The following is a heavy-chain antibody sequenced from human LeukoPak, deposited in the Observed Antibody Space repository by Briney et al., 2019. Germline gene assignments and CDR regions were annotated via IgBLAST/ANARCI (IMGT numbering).Heavy chain of an antibody. D-gene: IGHD6-6*01. J-gene: IGHJ5*02. V-gene: IGHV3-23*01. CDR3: AKGKGYSSSSSDH. Sequence: GGSLRLSCAASGFTFNSHAMNWVRQAPGKGLDWASAISGSDGSTYYADSVKGRFTISRDNSKNTLYLQMNSLRAEDTAVYHCAKGKGYSSSSSDHWGQGTLVTVSS. CDR2: ISGSDGST. CDR1: GFTFNSHA.